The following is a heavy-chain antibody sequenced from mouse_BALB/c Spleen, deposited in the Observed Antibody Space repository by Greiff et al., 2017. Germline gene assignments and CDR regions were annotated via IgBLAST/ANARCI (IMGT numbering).Heavy chain of an antibody. CDR3: AKGGFAY. Sequence: EVKLMESGGGLVQPGGSRKLSCAASGFTFSSFGMHWVRQAPEKGLEWVAYISSGSSTTYYADTVKGRFTISRDNPKNTLFLQMTSLRSEDTAMYYCAKGGFAYWGQGTLVTVSA. V-gene: IGHV5-17*02. CDR2: ISSGSSTT. J-gene: IGHJ3*01. CDR1: GFTFSSFG.